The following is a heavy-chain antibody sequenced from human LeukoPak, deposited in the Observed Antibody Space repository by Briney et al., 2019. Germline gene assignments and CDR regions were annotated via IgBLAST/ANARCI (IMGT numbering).Heavy chain of an antibody. Sequence: SETLSLTCTVSGGSISSYYWSWIRQPPGKGLDWIGYIYYSGSTNYNPSLKSRVTISVDTSKNQFSLKLSSVTAADTAVYYCAGGYSYGSTYYYMDVWGKGTTVTISS. CDR3: AGGYSYGSTYYYMDV. CDR1: GGSISSYY. D-gene: IGHD5-18*01. CDR2: IYYSGST. V-gene: IGHV4-59*01. J-gene: IGHJ6*03.